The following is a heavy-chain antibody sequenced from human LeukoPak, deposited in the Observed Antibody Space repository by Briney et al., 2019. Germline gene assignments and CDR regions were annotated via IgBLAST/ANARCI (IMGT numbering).Heavy chain of an antibody. V-gene: IGHV1-69*04. Sequence: SVKVSCKASGGTFRSYAISWVRQAPGQGLEWMGRIIPILGIANYAQKFQGRVTITADKSTSTAYMELSSLRSEDTAVYYCARSTGDYYDSSGSVAWGQGTLVTVSS. CDR1: GGTFRSYA. J-gene: IGHJ4*02. CDR3: ARSTGDYYDSSGSVA. D-gene: IGHD3-22*01. CDR2: IIPILGIA.